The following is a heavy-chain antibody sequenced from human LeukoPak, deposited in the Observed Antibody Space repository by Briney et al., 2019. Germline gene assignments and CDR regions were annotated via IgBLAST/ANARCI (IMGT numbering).Heavy chain of an antibody. CDR3: ARSMVRAVTQVASDY. V-gene: IGHV1-18*01. Sequence: GASVKVSCKASGYTYSDYGISWVRQAPGQGLEWMGWISTYNGNTIYAEKLQGRVTMTTDTSTSTAYMELRSLRSDDTAVHYCARSMVRAVTQVASDYWGQGTLVTVSS. D-gene: IGHD3-10*01. J-gene: IGHJ4*02. CDR2: ISTYNGNT. CDR1: GYTYSDYG.